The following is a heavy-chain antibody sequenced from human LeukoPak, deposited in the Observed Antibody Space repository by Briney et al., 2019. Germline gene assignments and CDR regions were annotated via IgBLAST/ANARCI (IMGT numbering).Heavy chain of an antibody. J-gene: IGHJ5*02. D-gene: IGHD6-19*01. CDR1: GFTFSSYS. CDR2: ISSSSSYI. Sequence: GGSLRLSCAASGFTFSSYSVNWVRQAPGKGLEWVSSISSSSSYIYYADSVKGRFTISRDNAKNSLYLQMNSLRAEDTAVYYCAREQWLNWFDPWGQGTLVTVSS. CDR3: AREQWLNWFDP. V-gene: IGHV3-21*01.